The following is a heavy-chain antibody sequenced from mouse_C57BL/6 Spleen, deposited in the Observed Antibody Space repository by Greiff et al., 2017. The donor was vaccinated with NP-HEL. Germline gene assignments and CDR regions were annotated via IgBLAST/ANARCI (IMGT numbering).Heavy chain of an antibody. CDR2: ISYDGSN. CDR1: GYSITSGYY. J-gene: IGHJ2*01. CDR3: ARGIYDYDEGFDY. Sequence: EESGPGLVKPSQSLSLTCSVTGYSITSGYYWNWIRQFPGNKLEWMGYISYDGSNNYNPSLKNRISITRDTSKNQFFLKLNSVTTEDTATYYCARGIYDYDEGFDYWGQGTTLTVSS. V-gene: IGHV3-6*01. D-gene: IGHD2-4*01.